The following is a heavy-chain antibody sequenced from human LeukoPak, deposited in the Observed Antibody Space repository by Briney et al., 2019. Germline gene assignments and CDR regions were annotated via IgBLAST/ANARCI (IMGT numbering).Heavy chain of an antibody. CDR2: IYTSGST. CDR1: GGSISSGSYY. Sequence: PSETLSLTCTVSGGSISSGSYYWSWIRQPAGKGLEWIGRIYTSGSTNYNPSLKSRVTISVDTSKNQFSLKLSSVTAADTAVYYCARDMLDQGIAVAGLGAFDYWGQGTLVTVSS. V-gene: IGHV4-61*02. D-gene: IGHD6-19*01. CDR3: ARDMLDQGIAVAGLGAFDY. J-gene: IGHJ4*02.